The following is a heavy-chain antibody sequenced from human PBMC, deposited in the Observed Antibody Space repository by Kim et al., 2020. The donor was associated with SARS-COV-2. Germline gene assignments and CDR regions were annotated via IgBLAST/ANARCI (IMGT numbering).Heavy chain of an antibody. CDR3: AKEHWGPEY. J-gene: IGHJ4*02. CDR1: GFTFRSYW. Sequence: GGSLRLSCAASGFTFRSYWMTWVRQAPGKGLEWVANIKHDGSETHYGDSVKGRFTISRDNAKNSLYVQMNSQRVEDTAVYYCAKEHWGPEYWGQGTLVTV. CDR2: IKHDGSET. D-gene: IGHD7-27*01. V-gene: IGHV3-7*01.